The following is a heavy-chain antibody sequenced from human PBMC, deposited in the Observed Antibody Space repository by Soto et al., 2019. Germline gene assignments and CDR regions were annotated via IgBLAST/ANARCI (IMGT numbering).Heavy chain of an antibody. CDR3: ARDRSLWGPFDY. J-gene: IGHJ4*02. V-gene: IGHV3-30*04. CDR2: ISYDGSNK. Sequence: PGGSLRLSCAASGFTFSRHTMHWVRQAPGKGLEWVASISYDGSNKYYADSVKGRFTISRDNSKNTLSVQMDSLRAEDTAVYYCARDRSLWGPFDYWGQGTLVTVSS. CDR1: GFTFSRHT. D-gene: IGHD3-10*01.